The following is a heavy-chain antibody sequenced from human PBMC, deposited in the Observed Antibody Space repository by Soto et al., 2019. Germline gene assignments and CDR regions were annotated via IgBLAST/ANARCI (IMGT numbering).Heavy chain of an antibody. CDR1: GFTFSSHW. CDR2: IKEDGSEK. CDR3: AKDQEVGDYATRFDY. J-gene: IGHJ4*02. Sequence: PGGSLRLPCAASGFTFSSHWRSWVRQAPGKGLEWVANIKEDGSEKYYVDSVKGRFSISRDNAKNTLYLQMNSLRAEDTAVYYCAKDQEVGDYATRFDYWGQGTLVTVSS. V-gene: IGHV3-7*03. D-gene: IGHD4-17*01.